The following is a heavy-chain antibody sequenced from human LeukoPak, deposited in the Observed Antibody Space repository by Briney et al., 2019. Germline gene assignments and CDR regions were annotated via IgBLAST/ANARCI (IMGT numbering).Heavy chain of an antibody. V-gene: IGHV3-23*01. CDR2: ISGSAVST. CDR3: AKNRGAGSHYYYHMNV. CDR1: GFTFNNFA. Sequence: GGSLRLSCTASGFTFNNFAMSWVRQAPGKGLEWVSGISGSAVSTFYADSVKGRFTISRDNSKTTLYLHMDSLRVEDTAVYYCAKNRGAGSHYYYHMNVWGKGTTVTVSS. J-gene: IGHJ6*03. D-gene: IGHD1-26*01.